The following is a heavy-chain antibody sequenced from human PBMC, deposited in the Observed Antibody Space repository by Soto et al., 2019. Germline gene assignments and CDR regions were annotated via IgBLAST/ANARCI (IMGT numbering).Heavy chain of an antibody. CDR2: ISGSGGST. CDR3: AKKEWPRDY. CDR1: GFTFSSYA. Sequence: PGGSLRFSXAASGFTFSSYAMSWVRQAPGKGLEWVSAISGSGGSTYYADSVKGRFTISRGNSKNTLYLQMNSLRDEDTAVYYCAKKEWPRDYWGQGTLVTVSS. J-gene: IGHJ4*02. V-gene: IGHV3-23*01. D-gene: IGHD3-3*01.